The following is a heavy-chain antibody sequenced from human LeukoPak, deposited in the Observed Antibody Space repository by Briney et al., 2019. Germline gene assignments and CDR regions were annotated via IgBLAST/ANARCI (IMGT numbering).Heavy chain of an antibody. CDR1: GYSISSGFY. Sequence: SETLSLTCTVSGYSISSGFYWGWIRQPPGKGLEWIGSIYHSGSTHYNSSLKSRVTISVDTSKNQLSLKLSSVTAADTAVYYCARGVGLTQGGTFDYWGRGTLVTVSS. V-gene: IGHV4-38-2*02. CDR3: ARGVGLTQGGTFDY. J-gene: IGHJ4*02. CDR2: IYHSGST. D-gene: IGHD1-1*01.